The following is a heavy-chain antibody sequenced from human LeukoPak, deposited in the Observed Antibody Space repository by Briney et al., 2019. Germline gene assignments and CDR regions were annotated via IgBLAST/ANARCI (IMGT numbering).Heavy chain of an antibody. Sequence: SVKVSCKASGGTFSSYAISWVRQAPGQGLEWMGGIIPIFGTANYAQKFQGRVTITAVESMSTTYMELSSPRSEDTAVYYCARGWLAETTVVTPYNYWGQGTLVTVSS. J-gene: IGHJ4*02. D-gene: IGHD4-23*01. V-gene: IGHV1-69*13. CDR1: GGTFSSYA. CDR3: ARGWLAETTVVTPYNY. CDR2: IIPIFGTA.